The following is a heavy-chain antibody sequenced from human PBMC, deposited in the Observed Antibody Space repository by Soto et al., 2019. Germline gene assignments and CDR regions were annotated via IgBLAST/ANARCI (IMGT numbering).Heavy chain of an antibody. Sequence: GGSLRLSCAASGFTFSTYIMHWVRQAPGKGLEWVAIIFPNGSNKYYADSVKGRFTISRDNSKNTLYLQMNSLRAEDTAVYYCAKDAAAGNDYYYGMDVWGQGTTVTVPS. D-gene: IGHD6-13*01. CDR1: GFTFSTYI. CDR3: AKDAAAGNDYYYGMDV. V-gene: IGHV3-30*18. J-gene: IGHJ6*02. CDR2: IFPNGSNK.